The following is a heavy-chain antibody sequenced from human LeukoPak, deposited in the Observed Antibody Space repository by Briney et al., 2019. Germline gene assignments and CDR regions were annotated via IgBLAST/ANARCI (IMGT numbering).Heavy chain of an antibody. Sequence: GGSLRLSCAASGFTFSSYAMSWVRQAPGKGLEWVSAISGSGGSTYYADSVKGRFTISRDNSKNTLYLQMNSLRAEDTAVYYCAKSRGYSSGWPVHYYYGMDVWGQGTTVTVSS. CDR1: GFTFSSYA. D-gene: IGHD6-19*01. V-gene: IGHV3-23*01. CDR3: AKSRGYSSGWPVHYYYGMDV. J-gene: IGHJ6*02. CDR2: ISGSGGST.